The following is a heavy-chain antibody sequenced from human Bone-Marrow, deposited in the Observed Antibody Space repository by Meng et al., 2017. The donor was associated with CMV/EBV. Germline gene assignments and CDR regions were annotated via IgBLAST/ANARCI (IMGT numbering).Heavy chain of an antibody. D-gene: IGHD3-3*01. CDR3: AKDGDWSGSYYYYGMDV. Sequence: GESLKISCAASGFTFSSYAMHWVRQAPGKGLEWVAFIRYDGSNKYYADSVKGRFTISRDNSKNTLYLQMNSLRAEDTAVYYCAKDGDWSGSYYYYGMDVWGQGTTVTGSS. J-gene: IGHJ6*02. V-gene: IGHV3-30*02. CDR2: IRYDGSNK. CDR1: GFTFSSYA.